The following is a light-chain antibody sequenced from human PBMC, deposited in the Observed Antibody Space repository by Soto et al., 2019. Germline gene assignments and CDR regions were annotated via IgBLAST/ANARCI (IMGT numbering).Light chain of an antibody. CDR2: GAS. CDR3: QQYGRSPTT. CDR1: QSVSSSY. V-gene: IGKV3-20*01. Sequence: EIMLTHSPATLWLSGVERDPLXHRSSQSVSSSYLAWYQQKPGQAPRLLIYGASSRATGIPDRFSGSGSGTDFTLTISRLEPEDFAVYYCQQYGRSPTTFGQGTKVDIK. J-gene: IGKJ1*01.